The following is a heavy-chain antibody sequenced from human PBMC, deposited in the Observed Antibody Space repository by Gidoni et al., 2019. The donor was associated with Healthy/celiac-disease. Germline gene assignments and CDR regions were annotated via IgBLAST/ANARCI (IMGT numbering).Heavy chain of an antibody. Sequence: QLQLQESGSGLVKPSQTLSLTCAVSGCSISSGGSSWSWIRQPPGKGLEGIGYIYHSGSTYYNPSLKSRVTISVDRSKNQFSLKLSSVTAADTAVYYCARGYCSGGSCHGYYYYGMDVWGQGTTVTVSS. CDR3: ARGYCSGGSCHGYYYYGMDV. J-gene: IGHJ6*02. CDR1: GCSISSGGSS. CDR2: IYHSGST. V-gene: IGHV4-30-2*01. D-gene: IGHD2-15*01.